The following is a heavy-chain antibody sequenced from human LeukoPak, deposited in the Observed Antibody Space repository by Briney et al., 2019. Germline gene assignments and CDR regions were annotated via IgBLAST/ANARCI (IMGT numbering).Heavy chain of an antibody. CDR3: ARDLGGHLI. D-gene: IGHD4-23*01. CDR2: IYYSGST. CDR1: GGSIRSYY. Sequence: SETLSLTCTVSGGSIRSYYWSWIRQPPGKGLEWIGYIYYSGSTNYNPSLKSRVTISVDTSKNQFSLKLSSVTAADTAVYYCARDLGGHLIWGQGTMVTVSS. J-gene: IGHJ3*02. V-gene: IGHV4-59*01.